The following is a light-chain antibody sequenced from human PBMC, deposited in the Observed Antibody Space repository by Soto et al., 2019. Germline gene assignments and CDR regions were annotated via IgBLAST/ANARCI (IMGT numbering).Light chain of an antibody. J-gene: IGLJ1*01. CDR1: TGAVTNRHY. Sequence: QAVVTQEPSLTVSPGGTVTLTCGSSTGAVTNRHYPYWFQQKPGQAPRTLIYDTTNRHSWTPARFSGSLLGGKAALTLSGAQPEDEAEYYCLLSYNGPYVFGTGTKVTAL. CDR2: DTT. CDR3: LLSYNGPYV. V-gene: IGLV7-46*01.